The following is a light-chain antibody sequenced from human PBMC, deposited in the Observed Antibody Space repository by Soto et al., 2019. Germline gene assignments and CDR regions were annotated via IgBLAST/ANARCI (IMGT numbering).Light chain of an antibody. CDR2: VDTDGSH. Sequence: QPVLTQSPSASASLGASVKLTCTLSSGHINYAVAWHQQQPEKGPRYLMKVDTDGSHNKGGGIPDRFSGSSSGAERYLTISSLQSEDEADYYCQTWGAGIVVFGGGTKVTVL. CDR1: SGHINYA. J-gene: IGLJ2*01. CDR3: QTWGAGIVV. V-gene: IGLV4-69*01.